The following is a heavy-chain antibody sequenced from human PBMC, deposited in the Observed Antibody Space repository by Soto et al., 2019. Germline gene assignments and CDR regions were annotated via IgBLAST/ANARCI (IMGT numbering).Heavy chain of an antibody. CDR3: ARDPTASGYIWGSYRYGAFDI. Sequence: GASVKVSCQASGYSFTSYAMHWVRQAPGERLEWMGWINAGNGNTKYSQKFQGRVTITRDTSASTAYMELSSLRSEDTAVYYCARDPTASGYIWGSYRYGAFDIWGQGTMVTVSS. CDR1: GYSFTSYA. V-gene: IGHV1-3*01. D-gene: IGHD3-16*02. J-gene: IGHJ3*02. CDR2: INAGNGNT.